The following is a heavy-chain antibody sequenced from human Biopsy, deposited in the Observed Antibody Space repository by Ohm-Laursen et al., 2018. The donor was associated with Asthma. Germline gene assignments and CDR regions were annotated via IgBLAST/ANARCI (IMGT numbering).Heavy chain of an antibody. Sequence: SLRLSCAASGFSFSNFANHWVRQAPGKGLEWVGVISKDASTQDYADSVKGRFTMARDNSKNTLDLQMNILREEDTAVYYCVGDGTDDAFDIWGQGTVVSVSS. CDR1: GFSFSNFA. CDR2: ISKDASTQ. V-gene: IGHV3-30*01. D-gene: IGHD1-1*01. CDR3: VGDGTDDAFDI. J-gene: IGHJ3*02.